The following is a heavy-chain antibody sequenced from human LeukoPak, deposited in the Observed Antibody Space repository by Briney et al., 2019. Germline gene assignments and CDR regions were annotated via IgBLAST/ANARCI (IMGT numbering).Heavy chain of an antibody. V-gene: IGHV4-39*01. Sequence: SETLSLTCTVSGGSISSSSYYWGWIRQPPGKGLEWIGSIYYSGSTYYNPSLKSRVTISVDTSKNQFSLKLSSVTAADTAVYYCARGDCSGGSCYLFDYWGQGALVTVSS. CDR3: ARGDCSGGSCYLFDY. CDR2: IYYSGST. D-gene: IGHD2-15*01. J-gene: IGHJ4*02. CDR1: GGSISSSSYY.